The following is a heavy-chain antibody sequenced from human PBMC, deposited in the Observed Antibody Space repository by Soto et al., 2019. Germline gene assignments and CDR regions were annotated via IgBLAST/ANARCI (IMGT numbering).Heavy chain of an antibody. CDR2: IIPIFGTA. J-gene: IGHJ6*02. CDR3: ARGEGVDAVTPKNGMDV. V-gene: IGHV1-69*01. D-gene: IGHD4-17*01. CDR1: GGTFSSYA. Sequence: QVQLVQSGAEVKKPGSSVKVSCKASGGTFSSYAISWVRQAPGQGLEWMGGIIPIFGTANYAQKFQGRVTITADESTSTAYMELRSLRSEDTAVYYCARGEGVDAVTPKNGMDVWGQGTTVTVSS.